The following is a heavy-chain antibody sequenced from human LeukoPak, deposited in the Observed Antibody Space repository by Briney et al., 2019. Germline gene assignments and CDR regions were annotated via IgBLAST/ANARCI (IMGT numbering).Heavy chain of an antibody. D-gene: IGHD2/OR15-2a*01. CDR2: IYYSGST. Sequence: PSETLSLTCTVSGGSISSYYWSWIRQPAGKGLEWIGSIYYSGSTYYNPSLKSRVTISVDTSKNQFSLKLSSVTAADTAVYYCARLKTVLSFDYWGQGTLATVSS. CDR1: GGSISSYY. J-gene: IGHJ4*02. CDR3: ARLKTVLSFDY. V-gene: IGHV4-59*05.